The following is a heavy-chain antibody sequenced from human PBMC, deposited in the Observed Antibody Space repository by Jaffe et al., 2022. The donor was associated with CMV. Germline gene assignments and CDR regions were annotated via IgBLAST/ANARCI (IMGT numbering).Heavy chain of an antibody. D-gene: IGHD6-19*01. J-gene: IGHJ6*03. V-gene: IGHV3-33*08. Sequence: QVQLVESGGGVVQPGRSLRLSCAASGFTFSSYGMHWVRQAPGKGLEWVAVIWYDGSNKYYADSVKGRFTISRDNSKNTLYLQMNSLRAEDTAVYYCARDQAGDSGWYTYYYYYMDVWGKGTTVTVSS. CDR1: GFTFSSYG. CDR2: IWYDGSNK. CDR3: ARDQAGDSGWYTYYYYYMDV.